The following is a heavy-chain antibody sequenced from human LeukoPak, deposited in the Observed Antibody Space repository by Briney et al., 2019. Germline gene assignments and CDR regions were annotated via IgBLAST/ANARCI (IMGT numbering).Heavy chain of an antibody. CDR1: GFTFSSYW. Sequence: GGSLRLSCAASGFTFSSYWMSWVRQAPGKGLEWVANIKQDGSEKYYVDSVKGRFTISRDNAKNSLYLQMNSLRAEDTAVYYCARQAHSSSWRGVDYWGQGTLVTVSS. V-gene: IGHV3-7*01. D-gene: IGHD6-13*01. CDR2: IKQDGSEK. CDR3: ARQAHSSSWRGVDY. J-gene: IGHJ4*02.